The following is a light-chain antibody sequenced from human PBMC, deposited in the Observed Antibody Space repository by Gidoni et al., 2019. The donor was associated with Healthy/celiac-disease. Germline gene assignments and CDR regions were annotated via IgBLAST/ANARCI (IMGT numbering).Light chain of an antibody. CDR1: QSVSSSY. J-gene: IGKJ4*01. V-gene: IGKV3-20*01. CDR2: GAS. CDR3: QQYGSSALT. Sequence: EIVLTQSPGTLSLSPGERATLSCRASQSVSSSYLAWYQQKPGQAPRLLIYGASSRATGIPDRFSGSGSGTDFTLTISRLEPEDCAVYYCQQYGSSALTFGGGTKVEIK.